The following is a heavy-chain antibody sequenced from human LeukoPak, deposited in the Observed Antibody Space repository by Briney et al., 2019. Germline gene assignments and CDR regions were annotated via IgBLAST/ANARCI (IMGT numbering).Heavy chain of an antibody. D-gene: IGHD3-22*01. J-gene: IGHJ3*02. V-gene: IGHV3-15*01. Sequence: GGSLRLSCAASGFTFSNAWMSWVRQAPGKGLEWVGRIKSKTDGGTTDYAAPVKGRFTISRDDSKNTLYLQMNSLKTEGTAVYYCTTAGFRITMIVDAFDIRGQGTMVTVSS. CDR2: IKSKTDGGTT. CDR1: GFTFSNAW. CDR3: TTAGFRITMIVDAFDI.